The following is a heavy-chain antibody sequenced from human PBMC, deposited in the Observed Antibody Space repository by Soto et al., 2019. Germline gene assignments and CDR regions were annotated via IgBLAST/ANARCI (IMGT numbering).Heavy chain of an antibody. CDR1: GFTFSSYG. J-gene: IGHJ3*02. CDR2: ISYDGSNK. Sequence: QVQLVESGGGVVQPGRSLSLSCAASGFTFSSYGMHWVRQAPGKGLEWVAVISYDGSNKYYADSVKGRFTISRDNSKNTLYLQMNSLRAEDTAVYYCAKLGIDAFDIWGQGTMVTVSS. CDR3: AKLGIDAFDI. D-gene: IGHD7-27*01. V-gene: IGHV3-30*18.